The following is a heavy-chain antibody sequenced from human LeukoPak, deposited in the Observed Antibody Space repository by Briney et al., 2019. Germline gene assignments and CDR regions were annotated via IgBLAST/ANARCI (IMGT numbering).Heavy chain of an antibody. CDR2: IHYSGNT. CDR1: GGSIGDYY. J-gene: IGHJ3*02. Sequence: SQTLSLTCTVSGGSIGDYYWSWIRQPPGQGLEWLGYIHYSGNTHYNPSLKSRLIISIDAPKNQFPLNLISVTPAHPCVLYFARESPPDAFDIWGRGTVVTVSS. CDR3: ARESPPDAFDI. V-gene: IGHV4-30-4*01.